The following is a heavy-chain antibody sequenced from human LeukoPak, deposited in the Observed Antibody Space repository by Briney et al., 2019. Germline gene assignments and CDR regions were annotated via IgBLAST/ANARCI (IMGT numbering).Heavy chain of an antibody. J-gene: IGHJ4*02. CDR3: AREGLMLGYCSSTSCIPDY. Sequence: GGSLRLSCAASGFTFSTYSMNWVRQAPGKGLEWVSYISSSGSTIYYADSVKGRFTISRDNAKNSLYLQMNSLRAEDTAVYYCAREGLMLGYCSSTSCIPDYWGQGTLVTVSS. D-gene: IGHD2-2*03. CDR2: ISSSGSTI. V-gene: IGHV3-48*04. CDR1: GFTFSTYS.